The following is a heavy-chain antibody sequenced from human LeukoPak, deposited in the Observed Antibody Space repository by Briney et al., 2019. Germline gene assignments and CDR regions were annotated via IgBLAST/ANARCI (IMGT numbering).Heavy chain of an antibody. CDR1: GFTFSHYA. Sequence: GGSLRLSRAASGFTFSHYAMNWVRQAPGKGLEWVSSITGRGDTTHYADSVKGRFTISRDNSKNTLYLHMKSLRAEDTAVYYCAKGSGWLLPQYFDFWGQGTLVTVSS. J-gene: IGHJ4*02. V-gene: IGHV3-23*01. D-gene: IGHD2-21*01. CDR2: ITGRGDTT. CDR3: AKGSGWLLPQYFDF.